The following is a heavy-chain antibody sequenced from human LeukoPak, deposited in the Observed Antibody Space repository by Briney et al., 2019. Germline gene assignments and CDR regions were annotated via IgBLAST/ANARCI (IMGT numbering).Heavy chain of an antibody. CDR3: AKNPQYYYDSSGFFEY. CDR2: ISGSGGST. V-gene: IGHV3-23*01. CDR1: RFTFSRYA. Sequence: GGSLRLSCAASRFTFSRYAMNWVRQAPGKGLEWVSAISGSGGSTYYADSVKGRFTISRDNSKNTLYLQINSLRVEDTAVYYCAKNPQYYYDSSGFFEYWGQGTLVTVSS. J-gene: IGHJ4*02. D-gene: IGHD3-22*01.